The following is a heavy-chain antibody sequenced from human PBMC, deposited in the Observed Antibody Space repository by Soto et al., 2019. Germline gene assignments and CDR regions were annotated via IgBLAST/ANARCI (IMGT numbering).Heavy chain of an antibody. CDR3: ARDGYNYYYYYGMDV. CDR2: ISYDGSNK. V-gene: IGHV3-30-3*01. D-gene: IGHD5-12*01. Sequence: QVQLVESGGGVVQPGRSLRLSCAASGFTFSSYAMHWVRQAPGKGLEWVAVISYDGSNKYYADSVKGRFTISRDNSKNTLYLQMNSLRAEDTAVYYCARDGYNYYYYYGMDVWGQGTTVTVSS. J-gene: IGHJ6*02. CDR1: GFTFSSYA.